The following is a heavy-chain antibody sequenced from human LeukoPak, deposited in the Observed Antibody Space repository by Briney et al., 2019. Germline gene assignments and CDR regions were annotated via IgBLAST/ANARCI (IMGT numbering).Heavy chain of an antibody. CDR2: KKQDGSEK. J-gene: IGHJ4*02. CDR1: GFTFSSYW. CDR3: ARDGIMVYASPMGPDY. D-gene: IGHD2-8*01. V-gene: IGHV3-7*05. Sequence: TGGSLRLSCAAPGFTFSSYWISWVPPAPGKGREGGANKKQDGSEKYYVDSVKGRFTISRDNAKNSLYRQMISLGAEDTAVYYCARDGIMVYASPMGPDYWGQGTLVTVSS.